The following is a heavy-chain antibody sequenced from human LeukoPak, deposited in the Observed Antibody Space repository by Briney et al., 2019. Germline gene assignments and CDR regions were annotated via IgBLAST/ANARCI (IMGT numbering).Heavy chain of an antibody. CDR3: ARSEGHCSSTSCYSHYYYYYMDV. V-gene: IGHV1-69*05. J-gene: IGHJ6*03. Sequence: SVKVSCKASGGTFSSYAISWVRQAPGQGLEWMGGIIPIFGTANYAQKFQGRVTITTDESTSKAYMELSSLRSEDTAVYYCARSEGHCSSTSCYSHYYYYYMDVWGKGTTVTVSS. CDR2: IIPIFGTA. CDR1: GGTFSSYA. D-gene: IGHD2-2*02.